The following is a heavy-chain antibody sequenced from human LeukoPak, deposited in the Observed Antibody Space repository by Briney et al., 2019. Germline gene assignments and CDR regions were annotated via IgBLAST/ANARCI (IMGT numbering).Heavy chain of an antibody. V-gene: IGHV1-18*01. CDR2: ISTYYGNT. D-gene: IGHD2-15*01. Sequence: ASVKVSCKASGYTFTSYGFSWVRQAPGQGLEWMGWISTYYGNTNYAQKLQDRVTMTTDTSTSTAYMELTSLRSDDTAVYYCARADIVVVVADGGGWFDPWGQGTPVTVSS. J-gene: IGHJ5*02. CDR3: ARADIVVVVADGGGWFDP. CDR1: GYTFTSYG.